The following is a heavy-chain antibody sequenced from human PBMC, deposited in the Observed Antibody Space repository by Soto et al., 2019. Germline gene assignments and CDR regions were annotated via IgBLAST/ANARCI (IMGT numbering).Heavy chain of an antibody. J-gene: IGHJ4*02. CDR1: GYTFFSFW. CDR3: ARRYCSRADCYSDS. Sequence: XDSLKISCHGSGYTFFSFWSVLVRQVPGKGLEWVGRIDPGDSSATYSPTFQGHVTISADRSTRSAYLQWRSLRASDTAIYFCARRYCSRADCYSDSWGQGSLVTVSS. CDR2: IDPGDSSA. D-gene: IGHD2-2*01. V-gene: IGHV5-10-1*01.